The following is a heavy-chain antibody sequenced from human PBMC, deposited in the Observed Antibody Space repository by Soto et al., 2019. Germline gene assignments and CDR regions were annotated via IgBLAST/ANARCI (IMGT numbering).Heavy chain of an antibody. V-gene: IGHV4-30-4*01. Sequence: PSETLSLTCTVSGGSISSGDYYWSWIRQPPGKGLEWIGYIYYSGSTYYNPSLKSRVTISVDTSKNQFSLKLSSVTAADTAVYYCARGPVVVVAATGWFDPWGQGTLVTVSS. J-gene: IGHJ5*02. D-gene: IGHD2-15*01. CDR3: ARGPVVVVAATGWFDP. CDR1: GGSISSGDYY. CDR2: IYYSGST.